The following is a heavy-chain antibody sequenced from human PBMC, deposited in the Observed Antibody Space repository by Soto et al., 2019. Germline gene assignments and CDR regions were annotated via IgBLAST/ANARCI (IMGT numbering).Heavy chain of an antibody. CDR2: TYYRSKWYN. CDR1: GDSVSSNSAA. D-gene: IGHD6-19*01. V-gene: IGHV6-1*01. CDR3: ASEQKQWPVSYCSYYMDV. Sequence: SQTLSLTCAISGDSVSSNSAAWNWIRQSPSRGLEWLGRTYYRSKWYNDYAVSVKSRITINPDTSKNQFSLQLNSVTPEDTAVSYCASEQKQWPVSYCSYYMDVWGKGTTVTVSS. J-gene: IGHJ6*03.